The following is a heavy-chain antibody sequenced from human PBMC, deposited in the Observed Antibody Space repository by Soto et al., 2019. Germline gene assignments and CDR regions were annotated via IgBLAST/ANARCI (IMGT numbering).Heavy chain of an antibody. CDR2: ISGSGGST. CDR3: ARHEYSDSSAKGLRY. V-gene: IGHV3-23*01. CDR1: GFTFSSYA. D-gene: IGHD3-22*01. Sequence: GWSLRLSCAASGFTFSSYAMSWVRQAPGKGLEWVSSISGSGGSTYYADSVKGRFTISRDNSKNTLYLQMNSLRAEDTAVYYCARHEYSDSSAKGLRYWGQGTLVTVSS. J-gene: IGHJ4*02.